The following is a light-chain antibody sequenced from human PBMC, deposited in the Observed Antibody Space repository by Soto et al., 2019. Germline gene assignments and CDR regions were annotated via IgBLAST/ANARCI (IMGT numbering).Light chain of an antibody. CDR1: QSVSSN. J-gene: IGKJ1*01. Sequence: EIVMTQSPATLSVSPGERATLSCRASQSVSSNLAWYQQKPGQAPRLLIYGASTRPTSIPARFSGSGSGTEFTLTISSLQSEEFAVYSCQHYNNWPRTFGQGTKVEIK. CDR3: QHYNNWPRT. V-gene: IGKV3-15*01. CDR2: GAS.